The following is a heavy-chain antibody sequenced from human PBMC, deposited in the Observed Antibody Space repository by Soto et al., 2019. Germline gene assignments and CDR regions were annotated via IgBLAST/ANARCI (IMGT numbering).Heavy chain of an antibody. CDR3: ARVIGVAAAGFDY. D-gene: IGHD6-13*01. CDR2: IIPILGIA. V-gene: IGHV1-69*02. J-gene: IGHJ4*02. CDR1: GGTFSSYT. Sequence: QVQLVQSGAEVKKPGSSVKVSCKASGGTFSSYTISWVRQAPGQGLEWMGRIIPILGIANYAQKFQGRVTITADKSTSTAYMELSSLSSEDTAVYYCARVIGVAAAGFDYWGQGTLVTVSS.